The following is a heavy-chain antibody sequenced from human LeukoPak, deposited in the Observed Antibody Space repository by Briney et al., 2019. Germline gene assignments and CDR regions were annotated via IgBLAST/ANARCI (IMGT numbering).Heavy chain of an antibody. J-gene: IGHJ4*02. CDR2: ISAGGGST. D-gene: IGHD6-13*01. Sequence: GGSLRLSCAASGLTFGDYSMTWVRQAPGKGLFWVSGISAGGGSTYYADSVKGRFTISRDNSRNTLYLQMNSLRAEDTAVYYCAKDAAGPEYWGQGTLVTVSS. CDR3: AKDAAGPEY. V-gene: IGHV3-23*01. CDR1: GLTFGDYS.